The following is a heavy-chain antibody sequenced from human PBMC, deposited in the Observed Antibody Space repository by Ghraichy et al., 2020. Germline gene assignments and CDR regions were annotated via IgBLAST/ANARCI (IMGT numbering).Heavy chain of an antibody. CDR1: GFSFDGYN. D-gene: IGHD2-21*01. CDR2: ITSSSRTI. Sequence: GSLRLSCVGSGFSFDGYNMNWVRQAPGKSLEWVSYITSSSRTIAYADSVRGRFTISRDNAQNSLYLQMKSLRDEDTAVYYCARASMVVRYFYYDGMDVWGQGNTVTVSS. V-gene: IGHV3-48*02. J-gene: IGHJ6*01. CDR3: ARASMVVRYFYYDGMDV.